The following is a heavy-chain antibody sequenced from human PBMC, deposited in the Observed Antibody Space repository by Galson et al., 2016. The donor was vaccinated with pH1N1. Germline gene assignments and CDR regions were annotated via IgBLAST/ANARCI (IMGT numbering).Heavy chain of an antibody. D-gene: IGHD4/OR15-4a*01. Sequence: SLRLSCAASGFTFSRYWMHWVRQGPGKGLVWVSRINSDGSSRXHADSVEGRVTISRDNAXKTLYLQMNSLRAEDTGVYYCTGDRAFGDYGGASDIWGQGTMVTVSS. CDR2: INSDGSSR. J-gene: IGHJ3*02. CDR1: GFTFSRYW. V-gene: IGHV3-74*01. CDR3: TGDRAFGDYGGASDI.